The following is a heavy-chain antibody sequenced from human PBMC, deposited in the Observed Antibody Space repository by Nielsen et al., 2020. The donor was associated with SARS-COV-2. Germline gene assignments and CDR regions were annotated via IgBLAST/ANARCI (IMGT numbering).Heavy chain of an antibody. Sequence: SETLSLTCAVYGGSFSGYYWSWIRQPPGKGLEWIGEINHSGSTNYNPSLKSRVTISVDTSKNQFSLKLSSVTAADTAVYYCARGIIGYCSSTSCYKGYYYYYGMDVWGQGTTVTVSS. D-gene: IGHD2-2*02. CDR3: ARGIIGYCSSTSCYKGYYYYYGMDV. CDR1: GGSFSGYY. J-gene: IGHJ6*02. V-gene: IGHV4-34*01. CDR2: INHSGST.